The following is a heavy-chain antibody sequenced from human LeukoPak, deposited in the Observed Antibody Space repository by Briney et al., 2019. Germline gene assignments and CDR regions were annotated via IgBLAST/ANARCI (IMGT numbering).Heavy chain of an antibody. CDR1: GYTFTSYY. J-gene: IGHJ3*02. CDR3: ARDSGYDYSAFDI. CDR2: VNPSGGST. V-gene: IGHV1-46*01. Sequence: ASVKVSCKASGYTFTSYYMHWVRQAPGQGLEWMGIVNPSGGSTSYAQKFQGRVTMTRDASTSTVYMELSSLRSEDTAVYYCARDSGYDYSAFDIWGQGTMVTVSS. D-gene: IGHD5-12*01.